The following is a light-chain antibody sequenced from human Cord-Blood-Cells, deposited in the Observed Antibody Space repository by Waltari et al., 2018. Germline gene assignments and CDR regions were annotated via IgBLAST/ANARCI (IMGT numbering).Light chain of an antibody. J-gene: IGKJ1*01. V-gene: IGKV3D-15*01. CDR1: KSVSNN. CDR2: GAS. Sequence: EIVMTQSPATLPVSPRERATLSCRASKSVSNNLAWYHQKPGQAPRLLIYGASNRANGIPVRFSGSGSGTEFTLTISSLQSEDFAVYYCQKYNNWPWTFGQGTKVEIK. CDR3: QKYNNWPWT.